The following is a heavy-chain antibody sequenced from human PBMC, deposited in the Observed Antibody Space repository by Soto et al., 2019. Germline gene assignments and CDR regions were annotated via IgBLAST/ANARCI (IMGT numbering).Heavy chain of an antibody. Sequence: NPSETLSLTCSVSGGSISGSYWSWIRQSPGKGLEWLGYVYYTGSTNYSPSLRSRVSISVDTSKNEFTLRLSSVTAAGTVVYFCARSVAVPGAHIDYWGQGTQVTVSS. CDR1: GGSISGSY. CDR3: ARSVAVPGAHIDY. V-gene: IGHV4-59*01. J-gene: IGHJ4*02. CDR2: VYYTGST. D-gene: IGHD6-19*01.